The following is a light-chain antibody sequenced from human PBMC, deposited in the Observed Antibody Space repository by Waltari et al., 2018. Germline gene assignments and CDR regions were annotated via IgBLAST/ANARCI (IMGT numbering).Light chain of an antibody. V-gene: IGLV2-14*01. Sequence: QSALTQPASVSGSPGQSITISCTGTSSDVGPYNCVSWYQQHPGQAPKLMIYEVSNRPSGVSSRFSASKSGSTASLTISGLQAEDEADYHCSSFTRSNTYVFGAGTKVTVL. CDR2: EVS. J-gene: IGLJ1*01. CDR3: SSFTRSNTYV. CDR1: SSDVGPYNC.